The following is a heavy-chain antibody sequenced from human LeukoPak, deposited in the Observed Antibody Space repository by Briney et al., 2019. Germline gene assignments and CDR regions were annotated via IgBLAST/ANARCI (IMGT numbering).Heavy chain of an antibody. CDR3: ARPHNSSLDNAFDI. Sequence: AGTLTLTCAASGFSISSTFMSWFRQPPGKGLEWVSDIYTRGNNNYTDSLKGRFTISRDNSENTLYLQMNNLRAEDTAVYYCARPHNSSLDNAFDIWGQGTKVTVSS. D-gene: IGHD6-13*01. J-gene: IGHJ3*02. CDR2: IYTRGNN. CDR1: GFSISSTF. V-gene: IGHV3-53*01.